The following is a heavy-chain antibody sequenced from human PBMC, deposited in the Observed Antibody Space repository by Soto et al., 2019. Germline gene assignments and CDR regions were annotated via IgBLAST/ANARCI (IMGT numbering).Heavy chain of an antibody. J-gene: IGHJ4*02. Sequence: PSETLSLTCSVSGGSISTVGHYWTWIRQPPGKDREWIGSIYHTGSTYYSKSLRSRLTMSVDKSKSQFSLRLSSVTDSGTAVYYCARATGTLRSRNCDYWGQGSLVTVSS. CDR1: GGSISTVGHY. D-gene: IGHD1-1*01. CDR3: ARATGTLRSRNCDY. CDR2: IYHTGST. V-gene: IGHV4-31*03.